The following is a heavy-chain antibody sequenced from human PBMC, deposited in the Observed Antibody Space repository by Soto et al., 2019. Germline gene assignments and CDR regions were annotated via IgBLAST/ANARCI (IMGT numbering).Heavy chain of an antibody. CDR3: AKGKDRGYYYGMDV. V-gene: IGHV3-43D*04. J-gene: IGHJ6*02. CDR1: GLTFDDYA. CDR2: ISWDGGST. Sequence: GGSLRLSCAASGLTFDDYAMHWVRQAPGKGLEWVSLISWDGGSTYYADSVEGRFTISRDNSKNSLYLQMNSLRAEDTALYYCAKGKDRGYYYGMDVWGQGTTVTVSS.